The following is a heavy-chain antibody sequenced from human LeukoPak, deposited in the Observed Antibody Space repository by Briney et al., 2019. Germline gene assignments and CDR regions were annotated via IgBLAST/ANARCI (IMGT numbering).Heavy chain of an antibody. CDR3: ARDHYYDSSGYSNWFDP. CDR1: GYFISSGYY. D-gene: IGHD3-22*01. J-gene: IGHJ5*02. V-gene: IGHV4-38-2*02. CDR2: IHHSGST. Sequence: SETLSLTCTVSGYFISSGYYWGWIRQPPGKGLQWIGSIHHSGSTYYNPSLKSRVTISVDTSKNQFSLKLSSVTAADTAVYYCARDHYYDSSGYSNWFDPWGQGTLVTVSS.